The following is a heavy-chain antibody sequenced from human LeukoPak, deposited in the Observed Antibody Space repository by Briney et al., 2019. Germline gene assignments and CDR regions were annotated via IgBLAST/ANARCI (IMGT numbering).Heavy chain of an antibody. V-gene: IGHV4-61*01. J-gene: IGHJ4*02. CDR2: VYYSGST. Sequence: SETLSLTCTVSSGSVSSGSYYWSWIRQPPGKGLEWIGYVYYSGSTNYNPSLKSRVTISVDTSENQFSLKLNSVTAADTAVYYCARGFSGYYSFDYWGQGTLVTVSS. D-gene: IGHD3-22*01. CDR1: SGSVSSGSYY. CDR3: ARGFSGYYSFDY.